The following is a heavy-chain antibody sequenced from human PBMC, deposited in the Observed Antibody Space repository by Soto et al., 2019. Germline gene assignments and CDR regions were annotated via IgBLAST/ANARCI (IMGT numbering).Heavy chain of an antibody. V-gene: IGHV4-31*01. J-gene: IGHJ4*02. CDR3: ARGPHTVTTRLVYFDY. D-gene: IGHD4-17*01. CDR2: IYYSGST. CDR1: GGSISSGGYY. Sequence: QVQLQESGPGLVKPSQTLSLTCTVSGGSISSGGYYWSWIRQHPGKGLEWIGYIYYSGSTYYNPSLKSVVTLSVDTSKNQFSLKLSSVTAADTAVYYCARGPHTVTTRLVYFDYWGQGTLVTVSS.